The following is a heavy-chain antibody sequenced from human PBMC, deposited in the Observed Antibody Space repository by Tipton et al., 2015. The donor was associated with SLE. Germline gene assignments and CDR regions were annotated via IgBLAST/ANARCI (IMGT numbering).Heavy chain of an antibody. D-gene: IGHD3-3*01. CDR2: IYTSGST. CDR3: ARGLLEWSEV. CDR1: GGSISSDSYS. Sequence: LRLSCTVSGGSISSDSYSWSWIRQPAGKGLEWIGRIYTSGSTNYNPSLKSRVTISVDTSKNQFSLKLSSVTAADTAVYYCARGLLEWSEVWGQGTTVTVSS. V-gene: IGHV4-61*02. J-gene: IGHJ6*02.